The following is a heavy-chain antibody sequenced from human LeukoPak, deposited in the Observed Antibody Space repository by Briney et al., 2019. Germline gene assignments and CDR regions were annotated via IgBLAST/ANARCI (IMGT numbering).Heavy chain of an antibody. J-gene: IGHJ4*02. D-gene: IGHD6-19*01. V-gene: IGHV1-69*13. CDR1: GGTFSSYA. CDR2: IIPIFGTA. Sequence: ASVKVSCTASGGTFSSYAISWVRQAPGQGLKWMGGIIPIFGTANYAQKFQGRVTITADESTSTAYMELSSLRSEDTAVYYCARGDRKAVAGIYFDYWGQGTLVTVSS. CDR3: ARGDRKAVAGIYFDY.